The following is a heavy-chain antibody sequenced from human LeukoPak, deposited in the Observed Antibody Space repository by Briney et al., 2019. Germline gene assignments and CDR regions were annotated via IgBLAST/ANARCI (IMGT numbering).Heavy chain of an antibody. V-gene: IGHV3-74*01. CDR3: AREDFGVDY. CDR1: GFTFNSYS. D-gene: IGHD3-10*01. J-gene: IGHJ4*02. CDR2: INRDGSDT. Sequence: GGSLRLSCAASGFTFNSYSMNWVRQAPGKGLVWVSRINRDGSDTIYADSVKGRFTISRDNAKNTLFLQMNSLRAEDTAVYYCAREDFGVDYWGQGTLVTVSS.